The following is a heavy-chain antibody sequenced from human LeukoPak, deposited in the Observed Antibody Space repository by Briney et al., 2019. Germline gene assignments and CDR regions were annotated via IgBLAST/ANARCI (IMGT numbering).Heavy chain of an antibody. D-gene: IGHD4-23*01. CDR3: ARNSRVASTSGLNY. Sequence: SVKVSCKASGGTFSSYPFTWVRQAPGQGLEWMGEITPIFGAANYAQTLQGRVTITADESTSTVFMELSSLRSDDTAFYYCARNSRVASTSGLNYWGQGTLVTVSS. V-gene: IGHV1-69*13. J-gene: IGHJ4*02. CDR1: GGTFSSYP. CDR2: ITPIFGAA.